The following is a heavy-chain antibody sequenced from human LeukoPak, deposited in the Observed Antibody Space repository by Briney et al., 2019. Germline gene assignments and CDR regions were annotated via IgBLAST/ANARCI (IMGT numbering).Heavy chain of an antibody. J-gene: IGHJ5*02. V-gene: IGHV1-69*06. CDR3: ARGTRVYKWNLGFDP. D-gene: IGHD1-7*01. CDR2: IIPFFGTA. Sequence: SVKVSCKASGDSFSSYAFTWVRQAPGQGLEWMGGIIPFFGTATYAQKFRGRVTITADKSTDTVFLEMSSLRSEDTAVYYCARGTRVYKWNLGFDPWGQGTLVTVSS. CDR1: GDSFSSYA.